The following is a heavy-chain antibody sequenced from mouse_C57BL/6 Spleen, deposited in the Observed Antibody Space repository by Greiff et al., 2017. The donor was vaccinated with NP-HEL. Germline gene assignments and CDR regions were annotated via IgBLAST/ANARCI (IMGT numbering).Heavy chain of an antibody. CDR2: IYPGSGNT. J-gene: IGHJ2*01. D-gene: IGHD4-1*01. CDR3: ARAPGSRYYFDY. Sequence: VKLVESGAELVRPGASVKLSCKASGYTFTDYYINWVKQRPGQGLEWIARIYPGSGNTYYNEKFKGKATLTAEKSSSTAYMQLSSLTSEDSAVYFCARAPGSRYYFDYWGQGTTLTVSS. CDR1: GYTFTDYY. V-gene: IGHV1-76*01.